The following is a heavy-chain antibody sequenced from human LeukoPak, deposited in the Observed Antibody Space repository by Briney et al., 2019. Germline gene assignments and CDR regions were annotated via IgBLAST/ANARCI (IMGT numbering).Heavy chain of an antibody. V-gene: IGHV3-15*01. Sequence: PGGSLRLSCAASGFTFSSYAMSWVRQAPGKGPEWVGRIKSKTDGGTTDYAAPVKGRFTISRDDSKNTLYLQMNSLKTEDTAVYYCTTPGGVVVAQPNDYWGQGTLVTVSS. J-gene: IGHJ4*02. CDR2: IKSKTDGGTT. D-gene: IGHD3-22*01. CDR1: GFTFSSYA. CDR3: TTPGGVVVAQPNDY.